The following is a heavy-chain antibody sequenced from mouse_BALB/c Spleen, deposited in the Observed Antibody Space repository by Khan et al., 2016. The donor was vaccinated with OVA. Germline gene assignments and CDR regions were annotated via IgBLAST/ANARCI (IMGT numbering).Heavy chain of an antibody. J-gene: IGHJ2*01. CDR2: INPTSGYT. V-gene: IGHV1-7*01. Sequence: VQLQQSGAELAKPGASVKMSCTASGYTFTSYWMHWIKQRPGQGLEWIGYINPTSGYTDYNQKFKDKATLTAENSSSTAYMQLRSLTSDDSAVYYCARDRIDDWGQGTALTVSS. CDR3: ARDRIDD. CDR1: GYTFTSYW.